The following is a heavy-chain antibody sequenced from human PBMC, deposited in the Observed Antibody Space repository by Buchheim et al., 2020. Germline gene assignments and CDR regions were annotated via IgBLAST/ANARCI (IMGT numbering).Heavy chain of an antibody. CDR1: GGSISSGDYY. Sequence: QVQLQESGPGLVKPSQTLSLTCTVSGGSISSGDYYWSWIRQPPGKGLEWIGYIYYSGSTYYNPSLKSRVTISVDKPKNQSPLKLSSVTAADTAVYYCARDLAAETQENWFDPWGQGTL. CDR3: ARDLAAETQENWFDP. CDR2: IYYSGST. V-gene: IGHV4-30-4*01. J-gene: IGHJ5*02. D-gene: IGHD6-13*01.